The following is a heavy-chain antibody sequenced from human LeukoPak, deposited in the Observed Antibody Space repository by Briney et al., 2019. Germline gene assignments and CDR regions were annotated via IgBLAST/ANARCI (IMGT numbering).Heavy chain of an antibody. CDR3: ARSIAGPDTFDY. D-gene: IGHD6-13*01. Sequence: GGSLRLSCAASGFTFSSYWMHWVRQVPGKGLVCVSRINTDGSSTTYADSVKGRFTISRDNAKNTLYLQMNSLRAEDTAVYYCARSIAGPDTFDYWGQGTLVTVSS. CDR1: GFTFSSYW. V-gene: IGHV3-74*01. CDR2: INTDGSST. J-gene: IGHJ4*02.